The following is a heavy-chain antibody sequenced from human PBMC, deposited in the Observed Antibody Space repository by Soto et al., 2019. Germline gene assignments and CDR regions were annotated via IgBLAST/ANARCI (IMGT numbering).Heavy chain of an antibody. CDR1: GYTFTSYA. D-gene: IGHD3-10*01. V-gene: IGHV1-3*01. CDR2: INAGNGNT. Sequence: QVQLVQSGAEVKKPGASVKVSCKASGYTFTSYAMHWVRQAPGQRLEWMGWINAGNGNTKYSQNFQGRVTITRDTCASTAYMELSSLRSEDTAVYYCARGLTMVRGVILDAFDIWGQGTMVTVSS. CDR3: ARGLTMVRGVILDAFDI. J-gene: IGHJ3*02.